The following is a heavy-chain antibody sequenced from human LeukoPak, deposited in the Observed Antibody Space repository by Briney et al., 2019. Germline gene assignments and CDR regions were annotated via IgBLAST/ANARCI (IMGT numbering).Heavy chain of an antibody. J-gene: IGHJ4*02. CDR3: ARAAYSSSPGSLFYY. D-gene: IGHD6-6*01. CDR2: IYHSGST. Sequence: SGTLSLTCAVSGGSISSSNWWSWVRQPPGKGLEWIGEIYHSGSTNYNPSLKSRVTISVDTSKNQFSLKLSSVTAADTAVYYCARAAYSSSPGSLFYYWGQGTLVTVSS. V-gene: IGHV4-4*02. CDR1: GGSISSSNW.